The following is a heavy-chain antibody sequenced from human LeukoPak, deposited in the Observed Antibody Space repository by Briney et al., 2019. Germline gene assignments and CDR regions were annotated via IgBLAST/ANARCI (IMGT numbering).Heavy chain of an antibody. J-gene: IGHJ6*02. CDR2: IYYSGST. Sequence: SQTLSLTCTVSGGSISSGGYYWSWIRRHPGKGLGWIGYIYYSGSTYYNPSLKSRVTISVDTSKNQFSLKLSSVTAADTAVYYCARVTRVTMIVVGRGPEDYYYGMDVWGQGTTVTVSS. CDR1: GGSISSGGYY. D-gene: IGHD3-22*01. V-gene: IGHV4-31*03. CDR3: ARVTRVTMIVVGRGPEDYYYGMDV.